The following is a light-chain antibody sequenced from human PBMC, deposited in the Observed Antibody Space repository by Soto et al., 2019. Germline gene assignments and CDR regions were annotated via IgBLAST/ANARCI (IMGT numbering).Light chain of an antibody. CDR2: EVS. Sequence: ALTQPASVSGSPGQSITISCTGTSSDVGGYNYVSWYQQHPGKAPKVVIYEVSNRPSGISHRFSGSKSGNTASLTISGLQAEDEADYYCCSYTSSATRLFGGGTKLTVL. V-gene: IGLV2-14*01. J-gene: IGLJ2*01. CDR1: SSDVGGYNY. CDR3: CSYTSSATRL.